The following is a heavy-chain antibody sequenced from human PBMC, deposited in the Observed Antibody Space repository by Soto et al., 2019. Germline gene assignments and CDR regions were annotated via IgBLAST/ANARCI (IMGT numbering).Heavy chain of an antibody. CDR3: ASGGYCSGGSCYHNWFYP. D-gene: IGHD2-15*01. Sequence: QVQLVQSGAEVKKPGASVKVSCKASGYTFTSYDINWVRQATGQGLEWMGWMNPNSGNTGYAQKFQGSVTMTRNTAISTAYMELSSLRSEATAVYYCASGGYCSGGSCYHNWFYPWGEGSLVTVSS. J-gene: IGHJ5*02. V-gene: IGHV1-8*01. CDR1: GYTFTSYD. CDR2: MNPNSGNT.